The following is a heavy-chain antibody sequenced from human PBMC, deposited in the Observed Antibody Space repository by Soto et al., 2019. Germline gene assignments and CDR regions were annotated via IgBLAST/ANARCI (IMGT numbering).Heavy chain of an antibody. Sequence: QVQLVQSGAEVKKPGASVKVSCKASGYTFTSYGISWVRQAPGQGLEWMGWISAYNGKTNYAQKLQARVTMTTAPSTSTAYVELRSLRSDDTTVYYCARDSLMIDVIDGFDIWGQGTMVPVSS. CDR1: GYTFTSYG. D-gene: IGHD3-22*01. V-gene: IGHV1-18*01. CDR2: ISAYNGKT. CDR3: ARDSLMIDVIDGFDI. J-gene: IGHJ3*02.